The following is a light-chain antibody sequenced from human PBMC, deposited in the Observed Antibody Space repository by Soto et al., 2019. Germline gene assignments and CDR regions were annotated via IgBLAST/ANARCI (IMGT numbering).Light chain of an antibody. Sequence: QSVLTQPPSASGTPGQRVTLSCSGSSSNIGSNTVNWYQQLPGTAPKLLIYSNNQQPSGVPDRVSGSKSGTSASLAISGLQSEDEADYYCAAWDDNRNVLVFGGGTQLTVL. J-gene: IGLJ2*01. CDR1: SSNIGSNT. CDR2: SNN. V-gene: IGLV1-44*01. CDR3: AAWDDNRNVLV.